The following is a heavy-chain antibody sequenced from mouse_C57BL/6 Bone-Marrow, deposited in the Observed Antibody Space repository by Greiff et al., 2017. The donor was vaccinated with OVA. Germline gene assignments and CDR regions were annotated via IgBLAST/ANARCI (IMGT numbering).Heavy chain of an antibody. CDR3: ARQKYLDY. Sequence: DVKLVESGGGLVKPGGSLKLSCAASGFTFSSYTMSWVRQTPEKRLEWVATISGGGGNTSYPASLKGRFTISSDNAKNTLYLQMSSLRSEETALYYCARQKYLDYWGQGTTLTVSS. CDR1: GFTFSSYT. D-gene: IGHD2-10*02. J-gene: IGHJ2*01. V-gene: IGHV5-9*01. CDR2: ISGGGGNT.